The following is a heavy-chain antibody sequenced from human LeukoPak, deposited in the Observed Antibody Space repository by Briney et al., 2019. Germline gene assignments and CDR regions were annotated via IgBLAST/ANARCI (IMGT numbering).Heavy chain of an antibody. CDR1: GFTFSSYS. J-gene: IGHJ6*03. V-gene: IGHV3-48*04. D-gene: IGHD2-2*02. Sequence: GGSLRLSCAASGFTFSSYSMNWVRQAPGKGLEWVSYISSSSSTIYYADSVKGRFTISRDNAKNSLYLQMNSLRAEDTAVYYCARDLIEVPAAIKGGHYYYYYYMDVWGKGTTVTVSS. CDR2: ISSSSSTI. CDR3: ARDLIEVPAAIKGGHYYYYYYMDV.